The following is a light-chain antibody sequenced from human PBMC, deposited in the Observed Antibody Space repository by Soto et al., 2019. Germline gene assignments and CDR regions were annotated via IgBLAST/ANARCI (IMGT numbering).Light chain of an antibody. Sequence: EIVLTPSPGTLSLSPGERATLSCRASQSVTSPFLAWYQQKPGQPPRLLIYSTSGRATGIPDRFSGSGSGTDVTLTISSLEPEDSAVYYCQQYGSSPRTFGQGTKVEV. CDR1: QSVTSPF. CDR2: STS. V-gene: IGKV3-20*01. J-gene: IGKJ1*01. CDR3: QQYGSSPRT.